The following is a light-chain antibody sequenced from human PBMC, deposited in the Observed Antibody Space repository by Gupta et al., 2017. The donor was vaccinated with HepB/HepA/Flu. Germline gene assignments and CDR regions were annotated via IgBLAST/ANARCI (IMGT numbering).Light chain of an antibody. Sequence: GLTQPPSVSTGLRQTATLTCTGNSNNVGHEGAVWLQQHQGHPPKLLSYKNNDRPSGISERFSASRSGNTASLTITEVQPEDEADYYCSAWDSSLNGHVFGTGTKVNVL. CDR2: KNN. V-gene: IGLV10-54*04. CDR3: SAWDSSLNGHV. J-gene: IGLJ1*01. CDR1: SNNVGHEG.